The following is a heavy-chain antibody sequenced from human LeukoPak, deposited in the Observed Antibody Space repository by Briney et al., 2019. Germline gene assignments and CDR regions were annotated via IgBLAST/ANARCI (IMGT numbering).Heavy chain of an antibody. J-gene: IGHJ4*02. Sequence: GGSLRLSCAASGFTFSSYWMSWVRQAPGKGLEWVANIKQDGSEKYYVDSVKGRFTISRDNAKNSLYLQMNSLRAEDTAVYYCARDLSVAVARGSFDYWGQGTLVTVSS. CDR2: IKQDGSEK. CDR1: GFTFSSYW. CDR3: ARDLSVAVARGSFDY. V-gene: IGHV3-7*01. D-gene: IGHD6-19*01.